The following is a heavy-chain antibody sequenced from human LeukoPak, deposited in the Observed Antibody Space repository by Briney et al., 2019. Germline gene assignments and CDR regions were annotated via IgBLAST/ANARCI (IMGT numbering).Heavy chain of an antibody. CDR1: GGTFSSYA. CDR3: ARVGSDNWNYGRGAFDI. Sequence: ASVKVSCKASGGTFSSYAISWVRQAPGQGLEWMGGIIPIFGTANYAQKFQGRVTITADESTSTAYMELSSLRSEDTAVYYCARVGSDNWNYGRGAFDIWGQGTMVTVSS. D-gene: IGHD1-7*01. CDR2: IIPIFGTA. J-gene: IGHJ3*02. V-gene: IGHV1-69*13.